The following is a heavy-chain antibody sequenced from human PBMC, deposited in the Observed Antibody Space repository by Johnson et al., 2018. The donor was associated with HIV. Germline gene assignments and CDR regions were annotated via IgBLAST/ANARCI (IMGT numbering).Heavy chain of an antibody. CDR2: IYNDDST. V-gene: IGHV3-53*01. Sequence: EQLVESGGGLIQPGGSLRLSCAASGFIVSTNYMSWVRQAPGKGLEWVSVIYNDDSTYYADSVKGRFTISRDNAKNSLYLQMNSLRAEDTSVYYCARGQLDNAFDIWGQGTMVTVFS. J-gene: IGHJ3*02. CDR1: GFIVSTNY. CDR3: ARGQLDNAFDI. D-gene: IGHD6-13*01.